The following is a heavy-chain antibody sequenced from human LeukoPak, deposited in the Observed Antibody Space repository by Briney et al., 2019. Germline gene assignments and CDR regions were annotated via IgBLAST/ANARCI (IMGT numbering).Heavy chain of an antibody. D-gene: IGHD3-16*01. J-gene: IGHJ6*02. CDR2: ISGSGGRT. CDR1: GFTFSSYA. CDR3: AKDLRQGAAYYYYGMDV. Sequence: GGSLRLSCAASGFTFSSYAMTWVRQAPGKGLEWVSSISGSGGRTYYADPVKGRFTLSRDNSENTLYLQMDSLRAEDTAVYYCAKDLRQGAAYYYYGMDVWGQGTTVTVSS. V-gene: IGHV3-23*01.